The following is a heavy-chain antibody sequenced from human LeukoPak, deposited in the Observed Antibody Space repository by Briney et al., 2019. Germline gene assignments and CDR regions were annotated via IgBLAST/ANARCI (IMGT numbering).Heavy chain of an antibody. D-gene: IGHD3-3*01. CDR1: GYTLTSYG. J-gene: IGHJ4*02. CDR2: INPYSDNT. Sequence: ASVKVSCKASGYTLTSYGISWVRQAPGQGLEWMGWINPYSDNTDYAQQYQGRVTMTTDMSTGTAHMELRSLRSDDTAVYYCARYDFWSGYHFDYWGQGTLVTVSS. CDR3: ARYDFWSGYHFDY. V-gene: IGHV1-18*01.